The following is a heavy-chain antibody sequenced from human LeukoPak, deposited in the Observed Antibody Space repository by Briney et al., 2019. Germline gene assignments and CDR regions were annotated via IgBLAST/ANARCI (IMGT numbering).Heavy chain of an antibody. V-gene: IGHV3-74*01. CDR3: ARVATVFDY. J-gene: IGHJ4*02. Sequence: QPGGSLRLSFAAPGFTFSSYWRHGVRKAPGKGLVWVSRINSDGSSTSYADSVKGRFTISRDNAKNTLYLQMNSLRAEDTAVYYCARVATVFDYWGQGTLVTVSS. CDR1: GFTFSSYW. CDR2: INSDGSST. D-gene: IGHD4-17*01.